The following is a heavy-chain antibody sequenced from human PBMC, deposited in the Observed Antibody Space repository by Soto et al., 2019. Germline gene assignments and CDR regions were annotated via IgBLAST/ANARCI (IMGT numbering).Heavy chain of an antibody. D-gene: IGHD3-22*01. CDR1: GFTFSDYY. V-gene: IGHV3-11*01. Sequence: QVQLVESGGGLVKPGGSLRLSCAASGFTFSDYYMSWIRQAPGKGLEWVSYISSSGSTIYYADSVKGRFTISRDNAKNSLYLQMNSLRAEDTAVYYCARAFYYDSSGYYRGEGDAFDIWGQGTMVTVSS. CDR2: ISSSGSTI. CDR3: ARAFYYDSSGYYRGEGDAFDI. J-gene: IGHJ3*02.